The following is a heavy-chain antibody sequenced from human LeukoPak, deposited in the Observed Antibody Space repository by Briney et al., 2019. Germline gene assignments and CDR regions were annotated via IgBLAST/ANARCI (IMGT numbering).Heavy chain of an antibody. D-gene: IGHD3-22*01. Sequence: GGSLRLSCAASGFTFSGSAMHWVRQASGKGLEWVGRIRSKANSYATAYAALVKGRFTISRDDSKNTAYLQMNSLKTEDTAVYYCTRYYYDSSGRTLIMEVWGEGTRSPSP. CDR2: IRSKANSYAT. V-gene: IGHV3-73*01. CDR3: TRYYYDSSGRTLIMEV. CDR1: GFTFSGSA. J-gene: IGHJ6*03.